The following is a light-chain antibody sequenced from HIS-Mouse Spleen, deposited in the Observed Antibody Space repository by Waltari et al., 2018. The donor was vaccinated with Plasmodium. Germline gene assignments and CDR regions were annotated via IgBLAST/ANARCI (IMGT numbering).Light chain of an antibody. CDR2: GAS. Sequence: EIVMTQSPATLSVSPGERATLSCRASQSVRSNLAWYQQKPGQAPRLLLYGASTRATGIPARFSGSGSGTEFTLTISSLQSEDFAVYYCQQYNNWSFTFGPGTKVDIK. J-gene: IGKJ3*01. CDR3: QQYNNWSFT. V-gene: IGKV3-15*01. CDR1: QSVRSN.